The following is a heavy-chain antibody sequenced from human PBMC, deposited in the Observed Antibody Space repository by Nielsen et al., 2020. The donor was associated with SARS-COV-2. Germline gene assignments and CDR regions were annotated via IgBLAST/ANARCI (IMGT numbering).Heavy chain of an antibody. CDR3: ARAYYSNYDY. J-gene: IGHJ4*02. D-gene: IGHD4-11*01. V-gene: IGHV4-59*01. Sequence: SETLSLTCTVSGGSISSYYWNWIRQPPGKGLEWIGYIYYTGNTNYNPSLESRVTISVDTSKNQFSLTLNSLTAADTAVYYCARAYYSNYDYWGQGTPVTVSS. CDR1: GGSISSYY. CDR2: IYYTGNT.